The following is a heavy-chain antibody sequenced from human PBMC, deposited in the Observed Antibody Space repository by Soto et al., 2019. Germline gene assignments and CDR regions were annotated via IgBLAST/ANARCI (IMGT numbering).Heavy chain of an antibody. V-gene: IGHV3-15*01. CDR1: GLSFSNVC. CDR2: IKSKSDGETA. Sequence: GGSLRLSCSVSGLSFSNVCITWVLQAPLNSLEWVRRIKSKSDGETAYVAATGTARYTLSRGASNKTVFLEINSLKSEDTDLHYCAITAMINRDSSTSFDYWGRGSQVTVS. D-gene: IGHD5-18*01. J-gene: IGHJ4*02. CDR3: AITAMINRDSSTSFDY.